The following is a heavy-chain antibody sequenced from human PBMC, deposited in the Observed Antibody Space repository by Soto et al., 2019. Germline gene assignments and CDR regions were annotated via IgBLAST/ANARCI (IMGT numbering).Heavy chain of an antibody. V-gene: IGHV3-11*06. CDR1: GSAFSDYY. CDR2: ISSSNTYT. CDR3: ARKMYGLDAFDI. J-gene: IGHJ3*02. Sequence: LRLSCAASGSAFSDYYMSRFRQAPGKGLECISYISSSNTYTNYADSVKGRFTISRDNTKNSLSLQMNTLRVEDTAVYYCARKMYGLDAFDIWGQGTMVTVSS. D-gene: IGHD2-8*01.